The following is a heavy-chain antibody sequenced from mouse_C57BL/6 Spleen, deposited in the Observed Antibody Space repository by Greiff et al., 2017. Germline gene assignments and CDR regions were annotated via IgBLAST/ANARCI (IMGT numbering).Heavy chain of an antibody. J-gene: IGHJ3*01. CDR2: IGGNGST. V-gene: IGHV2-3*01. D-gene: IGHD2-1*01. CDR3: AKSHDGIPFAY. Sequence: QVQLQQSGPGLVAPSQSLSITCPVSGFSLTSYGVSWVRQPPGKGLEWLGVIGGNGSTNYHEALISRLSIIKDNSKSQVFLKLNSLQTDDTAKYYCAKSHDGIPFAYWGQGTLVTVSA. CDR1: GFSLTSYG.